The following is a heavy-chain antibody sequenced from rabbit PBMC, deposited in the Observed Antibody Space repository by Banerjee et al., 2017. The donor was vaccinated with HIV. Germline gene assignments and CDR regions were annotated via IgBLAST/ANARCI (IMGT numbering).Heavy chain of an antibody. Sequence: QSLEESRGDLVKPGASLTLTCTASGFSFSSSYYMCWVRQAPGKGLEWIACIYAGRRGSTYYASWAKGRFTISKTSSTTVTLQMTSLTAADTATYFCARDNYTDYTGYAYGMNLWGQGTLVTVS. D-gene: IGHD6-1*01. CDR3: ARDNYTDYTGYAYGMNL. CDR1: GFSFSSSYY. CDR2: IYAGRRGST. J-gene: IGHJ4*01. V-gene: IGHV1S40*01.